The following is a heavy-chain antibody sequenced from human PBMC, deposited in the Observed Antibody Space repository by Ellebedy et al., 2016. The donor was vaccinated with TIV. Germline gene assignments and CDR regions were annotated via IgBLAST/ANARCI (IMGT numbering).Heavy chain of an antibody. J-gene: IGHJ6*02. D-gene: IGHD2-8*02. CDR1: GFTFGNYW. CDR3: AKIECTGPWSNCPMDV. V-gene: IGHV3-7*01. CDR2: IKQDESEK. Sequence: GESLKISCVASGFTFGNYWINWVRQAPGKGLEWVANIKQDESEKYYVDSVKGRFTIYRENAKNSLFLQMNSLRAEDTATYYCAKIECTGPWSNCPMDVWGQGTTVTVSS.